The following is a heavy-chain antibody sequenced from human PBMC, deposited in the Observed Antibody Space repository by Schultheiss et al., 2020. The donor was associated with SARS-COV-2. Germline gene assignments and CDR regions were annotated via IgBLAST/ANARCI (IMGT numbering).Heavy chain of an antibody. V-gene: IGHV3-23*01. CDR2: ISGSGGST. Sequence: GGSLRLSCAASGFTFSNAWMSWVRQAPGKGLEWVSAISGSGGSTYYADSVKGRFTISRDNSKNTLYLQMNSLRAEDTAVYYCAKDPMTTVTLNWFDPWGQGTLVTVSS. J-gene: IGHJ5*02. CDR3: AKDPMTTVTLNWFDP. D-gene: IGHD4-11*01. CDR1: GFTFSNAW.